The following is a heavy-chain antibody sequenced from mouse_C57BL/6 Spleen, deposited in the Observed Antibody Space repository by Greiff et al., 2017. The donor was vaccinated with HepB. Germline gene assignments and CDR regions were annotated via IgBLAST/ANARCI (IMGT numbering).Heavy chain of an antibody. D-gene: IGHD1-1*01. CDR1: GYTFTDYN. CDR2: INPNNGGT. J-gene: IGHJ2*01. V-gene: IGHV1-22*01. CDR3: ARGAASTVASDY. Sequence: EVQLQQSGPELVKPGASVKMSCKASGYTFTDYNMHWVKQSHGKSLEWIGYINPNNGGTSYNQKFKGKATLTVNKSSSTAYMELRSLTSEDSAVYYCARGAASTVASDYWGQGTTLTVSS.